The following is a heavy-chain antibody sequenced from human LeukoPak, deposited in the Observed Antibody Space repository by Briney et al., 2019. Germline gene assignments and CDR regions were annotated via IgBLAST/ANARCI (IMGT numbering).Heavy chain of an antibody. J-gene: IGHJ4*02. CDR2: VYYSGST. CDR1: GGSISSNY. Sequence: SETLSLTCTVSGGSISSNYWSWIRQPPGEGLEWIGYVYYSGSTNYNPSLKSRVTISVETSKNQFSLNLSSVTAADTAVYYCARRAGTGGRDYFDYWGQGTLVTVSS. D-gene: IGHD3/OR15-3a*01. V-gene: IGHV4-59*08. CDR3: ARRAGTGGRDYFDY.